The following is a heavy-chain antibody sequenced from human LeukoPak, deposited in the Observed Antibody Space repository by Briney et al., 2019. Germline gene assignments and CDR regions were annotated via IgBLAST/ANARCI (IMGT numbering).Heavy chain of an antibody. CDR3: ATRNFDDSGIYALGY. J-gene: IGHJ4*02. CDR1: GFTFSSYG. CDR2: IGYDGNNK. V-gene: IGHV3-30*02. D-gene: IGHD3-10*01. Sequence: PGGPLRLSCAASGFTFSSYGMHWVRQAPGKGLEWVAFIGYDGNNKYYADSVKGRFTISRDSSKNTLYLQMNSLRAEDDTAVYYCATRNFDDSGIYALGYWGQGTLVTVSS.